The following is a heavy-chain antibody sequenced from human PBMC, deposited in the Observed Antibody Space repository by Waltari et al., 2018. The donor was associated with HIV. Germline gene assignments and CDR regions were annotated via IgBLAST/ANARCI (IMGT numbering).Heavy chain of an antibody. V-gene: IGHV4-34*02. Sequence: QVHLQQWGPGLVKPSETLSLTCAVYGESFKSYYWCWIRQAPDKGLEWIGKIDHYGATDYNPSLKSRVTISVDTSKNQFSLRLTSVTAADTGTYYCAKGALMRWLHSPRHWFDPWGQGNLVTVSS. CDR1: GESFKSYY. CDR2: IDHYGAT. CDR3: AKGALMRWLHSPRHWFDP. D-gene: IGHD5-12*01. J-gene: IGHJ5*02.